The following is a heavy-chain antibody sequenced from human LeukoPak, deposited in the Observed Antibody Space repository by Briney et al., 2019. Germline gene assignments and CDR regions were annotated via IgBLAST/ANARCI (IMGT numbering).Heavy chain of an antibody. Sequence: GVSLRLSCAASGFTVSSNYMTWVRQAPGKVLEWASVIYSGGGTYYADSVKGRFTISRDNSKNTLYLQMNSLRAEDTAVYYCATRKSRYGGDYWGQGTLVTVSS. CDR3: ATRKSRYGGDY. V-gene: IGHV3-53*01. CDR2: IYSGGGT. CDR1: GFTVSSNY. D-gene: IGHD3-10*01. J-gene: IGHJ4*02.